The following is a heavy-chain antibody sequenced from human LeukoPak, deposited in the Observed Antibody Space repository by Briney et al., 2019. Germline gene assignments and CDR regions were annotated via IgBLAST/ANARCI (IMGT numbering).Heavy chain of an antibody. Sequence: SETLSLTCAVSGGSISSGGYSWSWIRQPPGKGLEWIGYIYHSGSTYYNPSLKSRVTISVDRSKNQFSLKLSSVTAADTAVYYCARGSTDYGGTNWFDPWGQGTLVTVSS. CDR1: GGSISSGGYS. D-gene: IGHD4-23*01. V-gene: IGHV4-30-2*01. J-gene: IGHJ5*02. CDR2: IYHSGST. CDR3: ARGSTDYGGTNWFDP.